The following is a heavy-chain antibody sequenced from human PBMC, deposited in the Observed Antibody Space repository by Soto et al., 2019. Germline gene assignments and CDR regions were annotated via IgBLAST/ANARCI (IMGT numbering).Heavy chain of an antibody. CDR2: ISYDGSNK. CDR1: GFTFSSYG. V-gene: IGHV3-30*18. J-gene: IGHJ4*02. Sequence: AGGSLRLSCAASGFTFSSYGMHWVRQAPGKGLEWVAVISYDGSNKYYADSVKGRFTISRDNSKNTLYLQMNSLRAEDTAVYYCAKEVYDSSGYYPHFDYWGQGTLVTVSS. CDR3: AKEVYDSSGYYPHFDY. D-gene: IGHD3-22*01.